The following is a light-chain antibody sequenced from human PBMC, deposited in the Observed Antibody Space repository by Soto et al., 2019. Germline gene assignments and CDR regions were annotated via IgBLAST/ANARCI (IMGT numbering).Light chain of an antibody. V-gene: IGLV1-40*01. Sequence: QSVLTQPPSVSGAPGQRVTISCTVSSSNIGAGYDVHCYQQTPLTAPKLLINGNNNRPSGGPDRFSGSKSGTSASLAINGLQSEDEADYYCQSYDSSLSSWLFGGGTQLTVL. CDR1: SSNIGAGYD. CDR3: QSYDSSLSSWL. J-gene: IGLJ2*01. CDR2: GNN.